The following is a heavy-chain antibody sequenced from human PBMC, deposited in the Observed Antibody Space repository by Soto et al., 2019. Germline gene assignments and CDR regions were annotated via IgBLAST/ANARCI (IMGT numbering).Heavy chain of an antibody. D-gene: IGHD3-10*01. CDR2: ISGSGGTT. V-gene: IGHV3-23*01. J-gene: IGHJ4*02. Sequence: EVQLLESGGNLVQPGGSPRLSCSASGFTFSSYALTWVRQAPGKGLEWISAISGSGGTTYFADSVKGRFTISRDNSMDTLYLQMNSLTAEDTAVYYCVKHHGGVLSHFHQWGQGTLVTVSS. CDR3: VKHHGGVLSHFHQ. CDR1: GFTFSSYA.